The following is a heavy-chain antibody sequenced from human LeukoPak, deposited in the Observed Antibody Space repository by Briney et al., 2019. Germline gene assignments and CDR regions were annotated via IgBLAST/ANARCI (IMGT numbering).Heavy chain of an antibody. CDR2: ISSAGTYT. CDR1: GFTFSTYS. D-gene: IGHD7-27*01. Sequence: GGSLRLSCAASGFTFSTYSMNWVRQAPGKGLEWVSSISSAGTYTHYADSVKGRFTISRDNAKNTLYLQMNSQRAEDTAVYYCAGLTGDAIDYWGQGNLVTVSS. J-gene: IGHJ4*02. CDR3: AGLTGDAIDY. V-gene: IGHV3-21*01.